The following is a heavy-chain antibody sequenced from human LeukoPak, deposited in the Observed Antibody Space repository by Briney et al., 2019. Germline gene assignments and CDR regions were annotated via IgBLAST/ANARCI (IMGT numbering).Heavy chain of an antibody. CDR2: INHSGST. V-gene: IGHV4-34*01. J-gene: IGHJ4*02. Sequence: SETLSLTCAVYGGSFSGYYWSWIRQPPGKGLEWIGEINHSGSTNYNPSLKSRVTISVDTSKNQFSLKLSSVTAADTAVYYCATSQQLGFDYWGQGTLVTVSS. D-gene: IGHD6-13*01. CDR1: GGSFSGYY. CDR3: ATSQQLGFDY.